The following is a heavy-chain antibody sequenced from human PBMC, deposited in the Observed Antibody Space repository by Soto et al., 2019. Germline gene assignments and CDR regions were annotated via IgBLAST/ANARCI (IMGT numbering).Heavy chain of an antibody. D-gene: IGHD2-15*01. Sequence: QVQLQQWGAGLLKPSETLSLTCAVYGGSFSGYYWSWIRQPPGKGLEWIGEINHSGSTNYNPPLKSRVTISVDTSNNQFSLKLSSVTAADTAVYYCARGGLGYCSGGSCGGVDYWGQGTLVTVSS. J-gene: IGHJ4*02. CDR2: INHSGST. CDR1: GGSFSGYY. V-gene: IGHV4-34*01. CDR3: ARGGLGYCSGGSCGGVDY.